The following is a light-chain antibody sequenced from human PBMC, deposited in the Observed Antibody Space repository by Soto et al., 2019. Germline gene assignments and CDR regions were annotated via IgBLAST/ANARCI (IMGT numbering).Light chain of an antibody. CDR1: SSDVGAYDY. CDR2: DVS. V-gene: IGLV2-11*01. J-gene: IGLJ1*01. CDR3: SSVVGPYTYV. Sequence: QSALTQPRSVSGSPGQSVTISCTGTSSDVGAYDYVSWYQHHPGKAPKVIIYDVSKRPSGVPDRFSGSKSGNTASLTISGLQAEDEADYYGSSVVGPYTYVFGTGTKVTVL.